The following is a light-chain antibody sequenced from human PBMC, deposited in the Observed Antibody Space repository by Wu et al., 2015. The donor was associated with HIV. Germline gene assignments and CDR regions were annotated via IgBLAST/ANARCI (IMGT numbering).Light chain of an antibody. CDR1: QSVSSSY. CDR2: VHP. Sequence: RASQSVSSSYVAWISXKSGHGSHGSSYMVHPAGAGIPDRFSGSGSGTDFTLTISRLEPEDFVMYYCKQYGTSTRTFGQGTKVEI. V-gene: IGKV3-20*01. CDR3: KQYGTSTRT. J-gene: IGKJ1*01.